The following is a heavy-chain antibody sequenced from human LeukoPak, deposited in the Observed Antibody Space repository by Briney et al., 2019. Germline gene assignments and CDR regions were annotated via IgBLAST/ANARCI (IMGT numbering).Heavy chain of an antibody. CDR1: GGSISSGDYY. J-gene: IGHJ4*02. Sequence: SQTLSLTCTVSGGSISSGDYYWSWIRQPPGKGLEWIGYIYYSGSTYYNPSLKSRVTISVDTSKNQFSLKLSSVTAADTAVYYCASGKYSNYDLYYFDYWGQGTLVTVSS. CDR3: ASGKYSNYDLYYFDY. CDR2: IYYSGST. V-gene: IGHV4-30-4*08. D-gene: IGHD4-11*01.